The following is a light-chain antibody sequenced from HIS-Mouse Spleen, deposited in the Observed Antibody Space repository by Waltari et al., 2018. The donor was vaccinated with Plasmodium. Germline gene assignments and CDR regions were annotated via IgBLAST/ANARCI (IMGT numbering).Light chain of an antibody. CDR1: SSDVGGYNY. CDR2: EVS. Sequence: QSALTQPPSASGSPGQSVTISCTGTSSDVGGYNYVSWYQQHPGKAPKLMIYEVSQRTLGVPVLFTGSKAGKTASLTVSGLQAEDEADYSCSSYAGSNNLVFGGGTKLTVL. J-gene: IGLJ2*01. CDR3: SSYAGSNNLV. V-gene: IGLV2-8*01.